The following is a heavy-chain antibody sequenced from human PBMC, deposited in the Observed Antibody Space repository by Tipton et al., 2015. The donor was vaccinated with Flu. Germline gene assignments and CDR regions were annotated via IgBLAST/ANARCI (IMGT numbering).Heavy chain of an antibody. CDR2: IYHSGST. CDR1: GYSISSGYY. J-gene: IGHJ4*02. CDR3: ARQLSVGATSGFDY. D-gene: IGHD1-26*01. Sequence: LRLSCAVSGYSISSGYYWGWIRQPPGKGLEWIGSIYHSGSTYYNPSLKSRVTKSVDTSKNQFPLKLSSVTAADTAVYYCARQLSVGATSGFDYWGQGTLVTVSS. V-gene: IGHV4-38-2*01.